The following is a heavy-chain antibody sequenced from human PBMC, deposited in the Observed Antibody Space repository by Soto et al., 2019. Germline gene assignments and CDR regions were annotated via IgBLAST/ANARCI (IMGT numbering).Heavy chain of an antibody. CDR2: IYYSGST. V-gene: IGHV4-30-4*01. D-gene: IGHD2-2*01. CDR1: GGSISSGDYY. Sequence: SETLSLTCTVSGGSISSGDYYWSWIRQPPGKGLEWIGYIYYSGSTYYNPSLKSRVTISVDTSKNQFSLKLSSVTAADTALYFCARHLRLQSRSTDVRGQGPTVNGS. J-gene: IGHJ6*02. CDR3: ARHLRLQSRSTDV.